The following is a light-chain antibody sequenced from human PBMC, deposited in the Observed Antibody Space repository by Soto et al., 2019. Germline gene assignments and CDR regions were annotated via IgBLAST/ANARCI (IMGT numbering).Light chain of an antibody. J-gene: IGLJ1*01. CDR1: TSNIGSHT. Sequence: QSVLTQPPSASGTPGQRVTISCSGSTSNIGSHTVNWYQHVPGTAPKLLITTNSQRPSGVPDRFSGFESGSSASLVISGLRSEDEADYYCATWDDSLKGVFGTGTKLTVL. CDR3: ATWDDSLKGV. CDR2: TNS. V-gene: IGLV1-44*01.